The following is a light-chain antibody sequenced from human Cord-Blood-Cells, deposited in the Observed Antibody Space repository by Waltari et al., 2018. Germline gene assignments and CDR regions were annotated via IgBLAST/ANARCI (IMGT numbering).Light chain of an antibody. CDR1: QSVSSY. J-gene: IGKJ5*01. V-gene: IGKV3-11*01. CDR3: QQRSNWPPIT. Sequence: EIVLTQSPATLSLSPGESATLSCRASQSVSSYLAWYQQKPGQAPRLLIYDASNRATGIPARFSGSGAGTDFTRTISSLEPEDFAVYYCQQRSNWPPITFGQGTRLEIK. CDR2: DAS.